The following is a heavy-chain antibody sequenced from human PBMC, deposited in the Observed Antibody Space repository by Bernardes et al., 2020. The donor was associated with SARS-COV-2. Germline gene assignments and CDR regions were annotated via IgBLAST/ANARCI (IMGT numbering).Heavy chain of an antibody. V-gene: IGHV4-61*02. CDR3: ARGGHTTAAYAFDI. CDR1: GGSFNSGSYY. J-gene: IGHJ3*02. CDR2: IYSSGSP. Sequence: SETLSLTCAVSGGSFNSGSYYWNWVRQPAGGGLEWIGRIYSSGSPNYNPSLKSRVTISVDTSKNQFSLKLTSVTAADTAVYYCARGGHTTAAYAFDIWGQGTKVTVSS. D-gene: IGHD1-1*01.